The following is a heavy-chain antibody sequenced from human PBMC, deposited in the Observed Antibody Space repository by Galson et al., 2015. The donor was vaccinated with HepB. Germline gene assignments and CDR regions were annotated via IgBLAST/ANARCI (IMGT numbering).Heavy chain of an antibody. V-gene: IGHV5-51*01. CDR2: IYPGDSDT. CDR1: GYNFTNYW. J-gene: IGHJ6*03. Sequence: QSGAEVKKPGESLRISCKGSGYNFTNYWIGWVRQMPGKGLEWMGIIYPGDSDTRYSPSFQGQVTISADRSTSSVFLQWSSLKTSHTAMYYCARLGRGSGRVVKNYYYYYLDVWVTGSPVTVSS. D-gene: IGHD3-10*01. CDR3: ARLGRGSGRVVKNYYYYYLDV.